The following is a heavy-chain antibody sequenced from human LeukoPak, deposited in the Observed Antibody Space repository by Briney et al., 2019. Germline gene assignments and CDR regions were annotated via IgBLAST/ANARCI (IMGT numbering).Heavy chain of an antibody. Sequence: GESLKISCKGSGYSFTSYWIGWVRQMPGKGLEWMGIIYPGDSDTRYSPSFQGQVTISADKSISTAYLQWSSLKASDTAMYYCARHRLGYYYGSGSYFYGMDVWGQGTTVTVSS. CDR3: ARHRLGYYYGSGSYFYGMDV. CDR2: IYPGDSDT. D-gene: IGHD3-10*01. V-gene: IGHV5-51*01. J-gene: IGHJ6*02. CDR1: GYSFTSYW.